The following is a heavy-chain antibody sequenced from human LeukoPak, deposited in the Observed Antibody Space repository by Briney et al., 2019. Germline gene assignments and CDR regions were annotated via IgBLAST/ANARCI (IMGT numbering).Heavy chain of an antibody. V-gene: IGHV4-59*01. J-gene: IGHJ6*03. Sequence: SETLSLTCTVSGVSISSYYWSWIRQPPGKGLEWIGYIYYSGSTNYNPSLKSRVTISVDTSKNQISLKLSSVTAADTAVYYCARETSQKGAHYMDVWGKGTTVTISS. D-gene: IGHD3-16*01. CDR2: IYYSGST. CDR3: ARETSQKGAHYMDV. CDR1: GVSISSYY.